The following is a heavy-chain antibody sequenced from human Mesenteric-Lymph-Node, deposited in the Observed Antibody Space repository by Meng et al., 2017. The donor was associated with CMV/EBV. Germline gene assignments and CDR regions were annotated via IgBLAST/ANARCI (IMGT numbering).Heavy chain of an antibody. Sequence: GESLKISCVASGFTFSSYTMNWVRQVPGKGLVWVSRINSDGSSTNYADSVKGRFTISRDNSKSTLYLQMHSLRADDTAVYYCAKDFPMSVLTGIFVDAFDIWGQGTMVTVSS. CDR3: AKDFPMSVLTGIFVDAFDI. CDR2: INSDGSST. V-gene: IGHV3-74*01. D-gene: IGHD7-27*01. J-gene: IGHJ3*02. CDR1: GFTFSSYT.